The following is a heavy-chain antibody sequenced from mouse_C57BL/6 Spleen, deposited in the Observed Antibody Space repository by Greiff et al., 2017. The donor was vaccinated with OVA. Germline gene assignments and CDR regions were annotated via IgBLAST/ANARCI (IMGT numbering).Heavy chain of an antibody. Sequence: VQLQQSGAELVRPGASVKLSCTASGFNIKDDYMHWVKQRPEQGLEWIGWLDPENGDTEYASKFQGKATITADPSSNTAYLQLSSLTSEDTAVYYCTTEGRVAYWGQGTLVTVSA. V-gene: IGHV14-4*01. CDR1: GFNIKDDY. CDR3: TTEGRVAY. CDR2: LDPENGDT. J-gene: IGHJ3*01.